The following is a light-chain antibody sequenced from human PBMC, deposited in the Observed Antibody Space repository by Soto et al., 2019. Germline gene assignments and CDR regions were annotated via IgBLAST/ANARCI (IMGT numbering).Light chain of an antibody. Sequence: IVLTPSPGTLSLSPGERATLSCRASPPVSHRFFSHLAWYQLRPGLAPRLLIYGAANRATGIPDRFSGSGSGTDFTLTISRLEPEDRAGYDCQQYGTLPRTVGGGTKEE. V-gene: IGKV3-20*01. CDR1: PPVSHRFFSH. CDR3: QQYGTLPRT. CDR2: GAA. J-gene: IGKJ4*01.